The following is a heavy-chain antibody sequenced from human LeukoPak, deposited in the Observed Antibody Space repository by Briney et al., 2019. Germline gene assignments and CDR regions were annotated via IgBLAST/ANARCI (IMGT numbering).Heavy chain of an antibody. J-gene: IGHJ4*02. Sequence: SETLSLTGTVSGGSISSYYWSWIRQPPGKGLEWIGYIYYSGSTNYNPSLKSRVTISVDTSKNQFSLKLSSVTAADTAVYYCARGESFDYIFDYWGQGTLVTVSS. V-gene: IGHV4-59*12. CDR3: ARGESFDYIFDY. CDR2: IYYSGST. D-gene: IGHD3-9*01. CDR1: GGSISSYY.